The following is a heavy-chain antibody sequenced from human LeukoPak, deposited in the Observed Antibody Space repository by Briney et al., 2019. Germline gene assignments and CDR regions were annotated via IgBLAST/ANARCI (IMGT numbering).Heavy chain of an antibody. CDR3: AAVIVRGGNYSGSYHDY. V-gene: IGHV1-58*01. CDR2: IVVGSGNT. J-gene: IGHJ4*02. D-gene: IGHD1-26*01. CDR1: GFTFTSSA. Sequence: SVKVSCKASGFTFTSSAVQWVRQARGQRLEWIGWIVVGSGNTNYAQKFQERVTITRDMSTSTAYMELSSLRSEDTAVYYCAAVIVRGGNYSGSYHDYWGQGTLVTVSS.